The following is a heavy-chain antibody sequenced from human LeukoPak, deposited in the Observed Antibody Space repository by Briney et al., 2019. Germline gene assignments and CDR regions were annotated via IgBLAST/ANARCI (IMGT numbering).Heavy chain of an antibody. V-gene: IGHV4-59*01. CDR1: GGSISSYY. CDR2: IYYSGST. Sequence: SETLSLTCTVSGGSISSYYWSWIRQLPGKGLEWIGYIYYSGSTNYNPSLKSRVTISVDTSKNQFSLKLSSVTAADTAVYYCARGGSGWFYGAFDIWDQGTMVTVSS. J-gene: IGHJ3*02. D-gene: IGHD6-19*01. CDR3: ARGGSGWFYGAFDI.